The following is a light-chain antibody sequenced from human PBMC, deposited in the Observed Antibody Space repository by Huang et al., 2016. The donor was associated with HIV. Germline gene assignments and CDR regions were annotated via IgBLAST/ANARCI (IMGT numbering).Light chain of an antibody. V-gene: IGKV3-15*01. J-gene: IGKJ2*01. CDR3: HQYNNWYPYT. CDR2: GTS. Sequence: EVVMTQSPATLSVSPGERVTLSCRASQSVSSNLAWYQQKPGQPPRLLIYGTSTRATGIPARFSGSGSGTEFTLPISSLQSEDFAVYYCHQYNNWYPYTFGQGTKLEIK. CDR1: QSVSSN.